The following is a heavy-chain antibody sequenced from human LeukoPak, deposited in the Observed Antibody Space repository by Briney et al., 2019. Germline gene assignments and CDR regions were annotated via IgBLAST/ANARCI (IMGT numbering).Heavy chain of an antibody. CDR3: ARDPNLRYDWFDP. V-gene: IGHV1-2*02. D-gene: IGHD4-17*01. CDR1: GYTFTDYY. J-gene: IGHJ5*02. CDR2: INPNSGGT. Sequence: GASVKVSCKACGYTFTDYYMHWVRQAPGQGLEWMGWINPNSGGTNYAQKFQGRVTMTRDTSISTAYMELSRLRSDDTAVYYCARDPNLRYDWFDPWGQGTLVTVSS.